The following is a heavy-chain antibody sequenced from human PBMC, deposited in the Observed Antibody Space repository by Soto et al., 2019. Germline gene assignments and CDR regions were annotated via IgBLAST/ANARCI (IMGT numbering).Heavy chain of an antibody. V-gene: IGHV3-23*01. D-gene: IGHD3-10*01. CDR1: GFTCTPHA. CDR2: SSGSGGNI. J-gene: IGHJ6*02. CDR3: AKGPPWTVGPLAMDV. Sequence: GGSLRLPCVASGFTCTPHAVSWVCQSPGKGLEWVSTSSGSGGNIYYAEAGQGRLTISRDDSKNTLYLKMNSLRVEDTAVYYCAKGPPWTVGPLAMDVWGQGTTVTVSS.